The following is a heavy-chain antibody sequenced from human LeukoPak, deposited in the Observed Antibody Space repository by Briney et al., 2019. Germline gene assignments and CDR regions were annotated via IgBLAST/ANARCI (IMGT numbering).Heavy chain of an antibody. CDR3: AREFPRYYMDV. Sequence: PSETLSLTCTVSGYSISSGYYWGWIRQPPGKGLEWIGSIYHSGSTYYNPSLKSRVTISVDRSKNQFSLKLSSVTAADTAVYYCAREFPRYYMDVWGKGTTVTVSS. CDR2: IYHSGST. V-gene: IGHV4-38-2*02. J-gene: IGHJ6*03. CDR1: GYSISSGYY.